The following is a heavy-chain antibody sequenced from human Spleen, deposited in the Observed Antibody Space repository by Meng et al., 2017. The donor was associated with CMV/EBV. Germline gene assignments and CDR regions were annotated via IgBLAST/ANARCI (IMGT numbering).Heavy chain of an antibody. J-gene: IGHJ4*01. CDR3: ARGRAIITAGGYAFEC. Sequence: ASVKVSCKASGYTFTSYGISWVRQAPGQGLEWMGWISAYNGNTNYAQKLQGRVTMTTDTSTSTAYMELSSLRTDDTAVYYCARGRAIITAGGYAFECWGQGTMVTVSS. D-gene: IGHD3-16*01. CDR2: ISAYNGNT. CDR1: GYTFTSYG. V-gene: IGHV1-18*04.